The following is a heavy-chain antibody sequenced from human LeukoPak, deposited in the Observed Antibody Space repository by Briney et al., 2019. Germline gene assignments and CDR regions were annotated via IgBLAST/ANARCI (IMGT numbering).Heavy chain of an antibody. V-gene: IGHV3-30*02. J-gene: IGHJ4*02. Sequence: PGGSLRLSCAASGFTFSSYGMHWVRQAAGKGLEWVAFIRYDGSNKYYADSVKGRFTISRDNSKNTLYLQMNSLRAEDTAVYYCARSRGYSYGYGDYWGQGTLVTVSS. D-gene: IGHD5-18*01. CDR1: GFTFSSYG. CDR3: ARSRGYSYGYGDY. CDR2: IRYDGSNK.